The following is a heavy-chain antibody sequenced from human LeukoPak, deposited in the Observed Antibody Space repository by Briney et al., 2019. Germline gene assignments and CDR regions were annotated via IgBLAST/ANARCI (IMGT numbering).Heavy chain of an antibody. Sequence: ASVKVSCKASGYTFTSYYMHWVRQAPGQGLEWMGIINPSGGSTSYAQKFQGRVTMTRDTSTSTVYMELSSLRSEDTAVYYCARVPVTTMIVVGPWFDPWGQGTLVTVSS. J-gene: IGHJ5*02. CDR2: INPSGGST. CDR1: GYTFTSYY. D-gene: IGHD3-22*01. V-gene: IGHV1-46*01. CDR3: ARVPVTTMIVVGPWFDP.